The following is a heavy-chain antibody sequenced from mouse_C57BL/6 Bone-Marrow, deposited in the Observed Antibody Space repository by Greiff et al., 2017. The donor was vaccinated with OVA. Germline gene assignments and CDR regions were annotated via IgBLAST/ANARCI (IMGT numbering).Heavy chain of an antibody. CDR1: DSEVFPIAY. V-gene: IGHV15-2*01. CDR3: ARPSITTVVATDYYAMDY. CDR2: ILPSIGRT. J-gene: IGHJ4*01. Sequence: QVQLQQSGSELRSPGSSVKLSCKDFDSEVFPIAYMSWVRQKPGHGFVWIGDILPSIGRTIYGEKFEDKATLDADTLSNTAYLELNSLTSEDSAIDYCARPSITTVVATDYYAMDYGGQGTSVTVSS. D-gene: IGHD1-1*01.